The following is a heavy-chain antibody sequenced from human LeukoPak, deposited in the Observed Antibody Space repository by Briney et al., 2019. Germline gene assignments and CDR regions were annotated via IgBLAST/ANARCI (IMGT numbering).Heavy chain of an antibody. V-gene: IGHV1-18*01. J-gene: IGHJ3*02. D-gene: IGHD3-22*01. Sequence: ASVKVSCKASGYTFTSYGISWVRQAPGQGLEWMGWISAYNGNTNYAQKFQGRVTMTTDTSTSTAYMELRSLRSDDTAVYYCARPLGYVSSGYKASDAFDIWGQGTMVTVSS. CDR1: GYTFTSYG. CDR2: ISAYNGNT. CDR3: ARPLGYVSSGYKASDAFDI.